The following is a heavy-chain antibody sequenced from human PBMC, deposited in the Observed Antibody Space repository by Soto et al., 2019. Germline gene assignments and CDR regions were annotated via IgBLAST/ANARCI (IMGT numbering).Heavy chain of an antibody. CDR3: AKYPSEYTSI. Sequence: EVQLLESGGGLVQPGGSVRLSCAASGFTFSSYAMSWVRQAPGKGLEWVSGISGSGGRTFYADSVKGRFTISRDNTKNTVYVQMNSLRAEDTAVYYGAKYPSEYTSIWGQGTMVNVSS. CDR1: GFTFSSYA. CDR2: ISGSGGRT. D-gene: IGHD6-6*01. V-gene: IGHV3-23*01. J-gene: IGHJ3*02.